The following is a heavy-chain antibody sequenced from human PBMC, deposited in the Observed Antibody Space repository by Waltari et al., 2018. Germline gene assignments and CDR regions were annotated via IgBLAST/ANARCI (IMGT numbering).Heavy chain of an antibody. V-gene: IGHV3-66*02. CDR3: ARHCGGDCLHWYFDL. D-gene: IGHD2-21*02. Sequence: QMVGSGGGLVQPGGSLSLSCAASGFTVHHHYMSWVRQAPGKGLEWVSIIYSRGATYYAESVKGRFTISRDNSNMLYLQMRSLRAEDTAVYYCARHCGGDCLHWYFDLWGRGTLVTVSS. J-gene: IGHJ2*01. CDR1: GFTVHHHY. CDR2: IYSRGAT.